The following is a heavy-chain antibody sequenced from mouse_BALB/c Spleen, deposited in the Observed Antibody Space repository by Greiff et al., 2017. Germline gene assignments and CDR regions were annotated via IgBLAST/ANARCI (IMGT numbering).Heavy chain of an antibody. CDR2: ISDGGSYT. V-gene: IGHV5-4*02. D-gene: IGHD2-4*01. J-gene: IGHJ2*01. Sequence: EVHLVESGGGLVKPGGSLKLSCAASGFTFSDYYMYWVRQTPEKRLEWVATISDGGSYTYYPDSVKGRFTISRDNAKNNLYLQMSSLKSEDTAMYYCARRGAYDYDGGVDYWGQGTTLTVSS. CDR3: ARRGAYDYDGGVDY. CDR1: GFTFSDYY.